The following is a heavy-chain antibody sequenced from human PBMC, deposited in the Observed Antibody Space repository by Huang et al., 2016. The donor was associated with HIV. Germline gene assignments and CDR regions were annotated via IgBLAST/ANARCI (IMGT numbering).Heavy chain of an antibody. CDR1: GFSISSYG. CDR2: INSDGSST. Sequence: EVQLVESGGGLVQPGGSLRLSCAASGFSISSYGMNWVRQAPGKGLVGVARINSDGSSTSYADSVKGRFTISRDNAKNTLYLQMNSLRAEDTAVYYCARDPRIQSWLNFFDYWGQGTLVSVSS. D-gene: IGHD3-22*01. J-gene: IGHJ4*02. CDR3: ARDPRIQSWLNFFDY. V-gene: IGHV3-74*01.